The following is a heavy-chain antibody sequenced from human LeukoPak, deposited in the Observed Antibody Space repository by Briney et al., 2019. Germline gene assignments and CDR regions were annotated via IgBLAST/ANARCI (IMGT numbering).Heavy chain of an antibody. V-gene: IGHV5-10-1*01. J-gene: IGHJ4*02. CDR3: ARHASHCTNGVYYTEYFDY. D-gene: IGHD2-8*01. CDR2: IDPSDSYT. CDR1: GYSFTSYW. Sequence: GESLKISCKGSGYSFTSYWISWVRQMPGKGLEWMGRIDPSDSYTNYSPSFQGHVTISADKSISTAYLQWSSLKASDTAMYYCARHASHCTNGVYYTEYFDYWGQGTLVTVSS.